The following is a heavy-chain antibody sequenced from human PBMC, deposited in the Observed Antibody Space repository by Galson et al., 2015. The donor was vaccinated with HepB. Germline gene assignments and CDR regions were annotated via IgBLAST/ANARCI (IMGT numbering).Heavy chain of an antibody. Sequence: SVKVSCKASGGTFSSYAISWVRQAPGQGLEWMGGIIPIFGTANYAQKFQGRVTITADESTSTAYMELSSLRSEDTAVYYCARALRGGYDFWSGAARPGDSPSSWFDPWGRGTLVTVSS. V-gene: IGHV1-69*13. CDR1: GGTFSSYA. J-gene: IGHJ5*02. CDR2: IIPIFGTA. D-gene: IGHD3-3*01. CDR3: ARALRGGYDFWSGAARPGDSPSSWFDP.